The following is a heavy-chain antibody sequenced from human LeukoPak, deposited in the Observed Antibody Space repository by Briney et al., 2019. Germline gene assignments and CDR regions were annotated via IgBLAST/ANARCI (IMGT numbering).Heavy chain of an antibody. CDR3: ARSKQATVTTDY. J-gene: IGHJ4*02. D-gene: IGHD4-17*01. CDR2: INPNSGGT. V-gene: IGHV1-2*02. Sequence: ASVTVSCKASGYTFTGYYMHWVRQAPGQGLEWMGWINPNSGGTNYAQKFQGRVTMTRDTSISTAYMELSRLRSDDTAVYYCARSKQATVTTDYWGQGTLVTVSS. CDR1: GYTFTGYY.